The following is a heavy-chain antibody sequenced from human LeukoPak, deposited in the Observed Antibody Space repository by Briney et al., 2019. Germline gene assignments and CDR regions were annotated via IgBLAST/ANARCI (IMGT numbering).Heavy chain of an antibody. CDR3: ARDGSYSGSGSPSYY. CDR1: GFTFRDYY. Sequence: GGSLRLSCTASGFTFRDYYVTWIRQAPGKGLKWVSYIRSTGSSTAYADSVKGRFTISRDNAKNSLYLLMNSLRAEDTAVYYCARDGSYSGSGSPSYYWGQGTLVTVSS. CDR2: IRSTGSST. J-gene: IGHJ4*02. D-gene: IGHD3-10*01. V-gene: IGHV3-11*01.